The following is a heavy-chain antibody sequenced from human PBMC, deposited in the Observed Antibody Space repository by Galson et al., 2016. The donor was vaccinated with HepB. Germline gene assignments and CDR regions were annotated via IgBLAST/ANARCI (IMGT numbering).Heavy chain of an antibody. CDR3: ARGTTAYFDY. Sequence: CAISGDSVSSNSAAWNWIRQPPSRGLEWLGRTYYRSKWYNDYAVSVKIRITINPDTSKNQFSLQLNSVTPEDTAVYYCARGTTAYFDYWGQGTLVTVSS. CDR2: TYYRSKWYN. V-gene: IGHV6-1*01. CDR1: GDSVSSNSAA. J-gene: IGHJ4*02. D-gene: IGHD1-1*01.